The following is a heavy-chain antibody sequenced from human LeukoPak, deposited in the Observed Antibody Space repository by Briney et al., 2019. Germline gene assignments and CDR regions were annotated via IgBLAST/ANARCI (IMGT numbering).Heavy chain of an antibody. Sequence: GGSLRLSCAASGFTFRNHGMHWVRQAPGKGLEWVAVIWYDGSTKYYADSVKGRFTISRDNSKNTLDLQMNSLRAEDTAVYYCARDIASRRVDVWGQGSLVTVSS. CDR3: ARDIASRRVDV. CDR1: GFTFRNHG. J-gene: IGHJ5*02. CDR2: IWYDGSTK. V-gene: IGHV3-33*01. D-gene: IGHD6-6*01.